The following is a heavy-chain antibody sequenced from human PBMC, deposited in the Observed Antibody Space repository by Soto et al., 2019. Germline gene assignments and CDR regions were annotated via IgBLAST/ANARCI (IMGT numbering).Heavy chain of an antibody. CDR2: ISHSGRP. J-gene: IGHJ4*02. V-gene: IGHV4-61*01. CDR1: GASLRSGSYY. CDR3: SSGSSFDY. D-gene: IGHD5-12*01. Sequence: PSETLSLTCTVSGASLRSGSYYWSWIRQPPGKGLEWIGYISHSGRPNYDPSLKSRLTMSVDTSQNQFSLQLNSVTAADTAVYYCSSGSSFDYWGQGTLVTVSS.